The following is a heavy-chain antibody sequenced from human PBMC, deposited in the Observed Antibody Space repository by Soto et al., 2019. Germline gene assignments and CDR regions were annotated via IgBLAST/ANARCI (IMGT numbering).Heavy chain of an antibody. CDR1: GFTFSSYS. CDR3: ARALRDFWSGYYPHDAFDI. V-gene: IGHV3-21*01. Sequence: GGSLRLSCAASGFTFSSYSMNWVRQAPGKGLEWVSSISSSSSYIYYADSVKGRFTISRDNAKNSLYLQMNSLRAEDTAVYYCARALRDFWSGYYPHDAFDIRGQGTMVTVSS. J-gene: IGHJ3*02. D-gene: IGHD3-3*01. CDR2: ISSSSSYI.